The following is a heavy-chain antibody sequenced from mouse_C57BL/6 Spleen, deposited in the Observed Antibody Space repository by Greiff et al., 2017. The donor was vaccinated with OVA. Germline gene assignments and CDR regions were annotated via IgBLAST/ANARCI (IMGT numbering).Heavy chain of an antibody. CDR2: IYPRSGNT. CDR3: ARNYDGFAY. V-gene: IGHV1-81*01. D-gene: IGHD2-3*01. J-gene: IGHJ3*01. Sequence: VKVVESGAELARPGASVKLSCKASGYTFTSYGISWVKQRTGQGLEWIGEIYPRSGNTYYNEKFKGKATLTADKSSSTAYMELRSLTSEDSAVYFCARNYDGFAYWGQGTLVTVSA. CDR1: GYTFTSYG.